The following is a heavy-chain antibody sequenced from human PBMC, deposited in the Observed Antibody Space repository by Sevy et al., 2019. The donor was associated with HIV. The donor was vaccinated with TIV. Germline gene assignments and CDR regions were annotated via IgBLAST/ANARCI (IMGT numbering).Heavy chain of an antibody. D-gene: IGHD4-17*01. CDR1: GFTFSRYG. V-gene: IGHV3-30*18. CDR2: ISYDGSNK. Sequence: GGSLRLSCAASGFTFSRYGIHWVRQAPGKGLEWVAVISYDGSNKYYRDSVEGRFTISRDNSKNTRYLQMNSLRVEETAVYYCAKDGATVTPFYAFDMWGQGTMVTVSS. J-gene: IGHJ3*02. CDR3: AKDGATVTPFYAFDM.